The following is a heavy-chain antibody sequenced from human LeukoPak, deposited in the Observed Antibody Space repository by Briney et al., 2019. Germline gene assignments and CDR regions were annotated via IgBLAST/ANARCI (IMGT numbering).Heavy chain of an antibody. CDR3: AKDQDPHSYGSGSYAPFDH. J-gene: IGHJ4*02. D-gene: IGHD3-10*01. CDR2: ISGSGGST. V-gene: IGHV3-23*01. CDR1: GITFSGYG. Sequence: PGGSLRLSCVASGITFSGYGMHWVRQAPGKGLEWVSHISGSGGSTKYSGSVKGRFTISRDNSKNTLYLQINSLGADDTAVYYCAKDQDPHSYGSGSYAPFDHWGQGTLVTVSS.